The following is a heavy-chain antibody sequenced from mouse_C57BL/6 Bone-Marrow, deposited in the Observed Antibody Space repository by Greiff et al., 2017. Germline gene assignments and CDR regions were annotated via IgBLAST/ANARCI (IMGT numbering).Heavy chain of an antibody. CDR2: INPNNGGT. CDR1: GYTFTDYN. D-gene: IGHD1-1*01. CDR3: ARSRRFEPHYYAMDY. J-gene: IGHJ4*01. Sequence: EVQLQQSGPELVKPGASVKIPCKASGYTFTDYNMDWVKQSHGKSLEWIGDINPNNGGTFYTQKFKGKATLTVDKSSSTAYMELRSLTSEDTAVYYCARSRRFEPHYYAMDYWGQGTSVTVSS. V-gene: IGHV1-18*01.